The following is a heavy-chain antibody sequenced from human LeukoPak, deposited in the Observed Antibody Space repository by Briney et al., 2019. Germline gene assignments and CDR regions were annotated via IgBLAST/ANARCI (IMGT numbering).Heavy chain of an antibody. V-gene: IGHV3-15*01. Sequence: GGSLRLSCAASGFTFSNAWMSWVRQAPGKGLEWVGRIKSKTDGGTTDYAAPVKGRFTISRDNSKNTLCLQMNSLRAEDTAVYYCAKDLEAAAWDYWGQGTLVTVSS. CDR3: AKDLEAAAWDY. CDR1: GFTFSNAW. CDR2: IKSKTDGGTT. J-gene: IGHJ4*02. D-gene: IGHD6-13*01.